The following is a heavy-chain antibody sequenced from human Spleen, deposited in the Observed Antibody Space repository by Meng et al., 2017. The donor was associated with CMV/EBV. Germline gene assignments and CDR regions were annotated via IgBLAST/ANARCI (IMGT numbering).Heavy chain of an antibody. CDR1: GFTFSNFY. J-gene: IGHJ6*02. CDR3: TSDGEGVVIINYYGMDV. CDR2: ITSTGRTT. D-gene: IGHD3-3*01. Sequence: GESLKISCAASGFTFSNFYMNWIRQAPGKGLEWVASITSTGRTTHYADSVKGRFSISRDNTKNSVYLQMSSLRAEDTAVYNCTSDGEGVVIINYYGMDVWGQGTTVTVSS. V-gene: IGHV3-11*01.